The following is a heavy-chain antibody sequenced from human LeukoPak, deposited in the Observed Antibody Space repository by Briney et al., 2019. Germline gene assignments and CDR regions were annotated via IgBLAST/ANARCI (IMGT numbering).Heavy chain of an antibody. J-gene: IGHJ4*02. CDR1: GGSISSYY. V-gene: IGHV4-59*01. CDR2: IHYSGST. D-gene: IGHD6-13*01. Sequence: SETLSLTCSVSGGSISSYYWSWIRQPPEKGLEWIGYIHYSGSTSYNPSLKSRVTISVETSKNEFSLKLRSVTAADTAVYYCARVTGYRIEDYFDYWGQGTLVTVSS. CDR3: ARVTGYRIEDYFDY.